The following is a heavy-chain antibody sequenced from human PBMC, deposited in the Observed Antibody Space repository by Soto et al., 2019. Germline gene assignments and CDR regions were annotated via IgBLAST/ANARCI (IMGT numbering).Heavy chain of an antibody. J-gene: IGHJ1*01. CDR1: GYNFNSYW. CDR3: ARQGSFCSGGTCKAKQYFEV. D-gene: IGHD2-15*01. CDR2: IYPGDSDT. V-gene: IGHV5-51*01. Sequence: EVQLVQSGTEVRKPGESLMISCQGSGYNFNSYWIGWVRQMPGRGLEWMGVIYPGDSDTTYNPSFQGQVTLSVDKSINTVYQKWGSLKASDPAMYYCARQGSFCSGGTCKAKQYFEVWGQGTLVTVSS.